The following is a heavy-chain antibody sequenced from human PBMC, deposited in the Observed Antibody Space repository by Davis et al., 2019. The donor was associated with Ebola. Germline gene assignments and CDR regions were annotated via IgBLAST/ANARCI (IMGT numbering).Heavy chain of an antibody. CDR1: AGSFSGYY. J-gene: IGHJ3*02. CDR2: INHSGST. D-gene: IGHD5-24*01. CDR3: VGGRWLI. V-gene: IGHV4-34*01. Sequence: SETLSLTCAVYAGSFSGYYWSWIRQLPWKGLEWIGEINHSGSTTYNPSLKSRVTISVNTSKNQFSLKLSSVTAADTAVYYCVGGRWLIWGQGTMVTVSS.